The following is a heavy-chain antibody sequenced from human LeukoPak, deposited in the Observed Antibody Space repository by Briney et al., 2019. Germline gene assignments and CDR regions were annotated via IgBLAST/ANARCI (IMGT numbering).Heavy chain of an antibody. CDR1: GYTFTSYG. J-gene: IGHJ4*02. D-gene: IGHD6-13*01. CDR2: MKPNSGNT. Sequence: GASVTVSCKASGYTFTSYGINWVRQATGQGLEWMGWMKPNSGNTEYAQKFQGRVTMTRNTSINTAYMELSSLRSEDTAVYYCARPGAAAGFGYWGQGTLVTVSS. V-gene: IGHV1-8*02. CDR3: ARPGAAAGFGY.